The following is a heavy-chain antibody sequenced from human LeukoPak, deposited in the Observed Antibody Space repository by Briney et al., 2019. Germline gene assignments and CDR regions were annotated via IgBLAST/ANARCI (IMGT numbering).Heavy chain of an antibody. D-gene: IGHD3-10*01. CDR1: GFTFSTYG. Sequence: GRSLRLSCAASGFTFSTYGMHWVRQAPGKGLEWAAVITFDGSNKYYADSVKGRFTISRDNSKNTLYLQMNSLIAEDTALYYCAKGWSGESFGAQSDYWGQGTLVTVSS. CDR2: ITFDGSNK. V-gene: IGHV3-30*18. CDR3: AKGWSGESFGAQSDY. J-gene: IGHJ4*02.